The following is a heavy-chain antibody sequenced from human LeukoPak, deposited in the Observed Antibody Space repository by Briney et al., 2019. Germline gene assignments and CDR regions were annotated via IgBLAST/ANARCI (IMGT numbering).Heavy chain of an antibody. CDR3: ARDTIAENNAFDI. CDR2: TYYSGST. V-gene: IGHV4-39*07. CDR1: GGSISSSNYY. D-gene: IGHD6-13*01. J-gene: IGHJ3*02. Sequence: SETLSLTCTVSGGSISSSNYYWGWIRQPPGKGLEWIGSTYYSGSTYYNPSLKSRVTISVDTSKNQFSLKVRSVTAADTAVYYCARDTIAENNAFDIWGQGTMVTVSS.